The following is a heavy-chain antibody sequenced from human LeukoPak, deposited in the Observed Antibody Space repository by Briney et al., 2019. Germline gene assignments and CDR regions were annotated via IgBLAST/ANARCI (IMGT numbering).Heavy chain of an antibody. J-gene: IGHJ4*02. Sequence: LSETLSLTCAVYGGSFSGYYWSWIRQPPGKGLEWIGEINHSGSTNYNPSLKSRVTISVDTSKNQFSLKLSSVTAADTPVYYCARGKRGKGLKTYYYDSSGYWPIDDWGQGTLVTVSA. V-gene: IGHV4-34*01. CDR3: ARGKRGKGLKTYYYDSSGYWPIDD. D-gene: IGHD3-22*01. CDR2: INHSGST. CDR1: GGSFSGYY.